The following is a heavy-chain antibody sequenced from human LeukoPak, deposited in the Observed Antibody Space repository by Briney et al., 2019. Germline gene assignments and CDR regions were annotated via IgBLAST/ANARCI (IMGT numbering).Heavy chain of an antibody. V-gene: IGHV5-51*01. J-gene: IGHJ4*02. CDR2: IYPGDSDT. CDR1: GYSFTSYW. Sequence: GESLKISCKGSGYSFTSYWIGWVRQMPGKGLEWMGIIYPGDSDTRYSPSFQGQVTISADKSISTAYLQWSSLKASDTAMYYCARGPFYNILTGFRGRFLGFDSWGQGTLVTVSS. CDR3: ARGPFYNILTGFRGRFLGFDS. D-gene: IGHD3-9*01.